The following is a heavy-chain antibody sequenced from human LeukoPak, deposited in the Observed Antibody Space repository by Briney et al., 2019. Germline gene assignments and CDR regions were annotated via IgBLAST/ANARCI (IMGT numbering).Heavy chain of an antibody. Sequence: ASVKVSCKASGYTITSYGISWVRQAPGQGLEWMGWISAYNGNTNYAQKLQGRVTMTTDTSTSTAYMELRSLRSDDTAVYYCARGCSSTSCYLWWFDPWGQGTLVTVSS. CDR1: GYTITSYG. D-gene: IGHD2-2*01. CDR2: ISAYNGNT. CDR3: ARGCSSTSCYLWWFDP. V-gene: IGHV1-18*01. J-gene: IGHJ5*02.